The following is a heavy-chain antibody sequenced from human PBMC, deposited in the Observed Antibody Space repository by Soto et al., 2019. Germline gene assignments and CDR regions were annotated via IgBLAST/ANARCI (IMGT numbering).Heavy chain of an antibody. Sequence: QVQLVESGGGVVQPGRSLRLSCAASGFTFSNSAMHWVRQTPDKGLEWVAFPSYDGSHNYYADSVKGRFTISRDNSKNTLYLQMNSLRVEDTAVYYCAKDRSTVFGVVTYYFDYWGQGTLVTVSS. D-gene: IGHD3-3*01. CDR2: PSYDGSHN. V-gene: IGHV3-30*18. CDR3: AKDRSTVFGVVTYYFDY. J-gene: IGHJ4*02. CDR1: GFTFSNSA.